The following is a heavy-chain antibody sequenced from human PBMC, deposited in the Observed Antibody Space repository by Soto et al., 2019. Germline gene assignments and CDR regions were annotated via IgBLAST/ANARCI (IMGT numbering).Heavy chain of an antibody. CDR1: GLPFSSYP. Sequence: GGSLRLSCSASGLPFSSYPMHWVRQAPGKGLEYVSGIRGNGDPPFYADSVKGRFTISRDNSKNTLYLQMSSLSADDTAVYYCVKSRGGNNFDFFDWGQGALVTVSS. J-gene: IGHJ4*02. V-gene: IGHV3-64D*06. CDR3: VKSRGGNNFDFFD. CDR2: IRGNGDPP. D-gene: IGHD5-12*01.